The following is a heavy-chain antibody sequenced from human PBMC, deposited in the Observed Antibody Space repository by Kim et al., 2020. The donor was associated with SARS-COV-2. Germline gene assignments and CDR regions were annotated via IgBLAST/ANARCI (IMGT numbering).Heavy chain of an antibody. CDR1: GGSISSSGYY. V-gene: IGHV4-39*01. Sequence: SETLSLTCTVSGGSISSSGYYWTWIRQPPGKGLEWIGSIYYSGTTYYNPSLKSRITISVDTSKNQFSLNLSSVTAADTAVYYCARRGEVAGNPVYDYWGQGTLVTVSS. J-gene: IGHJ4*02. D-gene: IGHD6-19*01. CDR2: IYYSGTT. CDR3: ARRGEVAGNPVYDY.